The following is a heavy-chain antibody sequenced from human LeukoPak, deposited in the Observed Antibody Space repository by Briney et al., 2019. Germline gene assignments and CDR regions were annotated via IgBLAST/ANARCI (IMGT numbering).Heavy chain of an antibody. CDR1: GFTFSSYA. Sequence: PGGSLGLSCAASGFTFSSYAMSWVRQAPGKGLEWVSAISGSGGSTYYADSVKGRFTISRDNSKNTLYLQMNSLRAEDTAVYYCATNLRFLEWLMPYYFDYWGQGTLVTVSS. CDR2: ISGSGGST. D-gene: IGHD3-3*01. CDR3: ATNLRFLEWLMPYYFDY. V-gene: IGHV3-23*01. J-gene: IGHJ4*02.